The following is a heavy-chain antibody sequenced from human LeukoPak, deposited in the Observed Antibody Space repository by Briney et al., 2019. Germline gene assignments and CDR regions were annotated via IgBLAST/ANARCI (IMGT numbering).Heavy chain of an antibody. CDR1: GYTFTSYY. V-gene: IGHV1-46*01. Sequence: ASVKVSCKASGYTFTSYYMHCVRQAPGQGLEWMGIINPSGGSTSYAQKFQGRVTMTRDTSTSTVYMELSSLRSEDTAVYYCARGGGEYQPLYYFDYWGQGTLVTVSS. CDR3: ARGGGEYQPLYYFDY. D-gene: IGHD2-2*01. CDR2: INPSGGST. J-gene: IGHJ4*02.